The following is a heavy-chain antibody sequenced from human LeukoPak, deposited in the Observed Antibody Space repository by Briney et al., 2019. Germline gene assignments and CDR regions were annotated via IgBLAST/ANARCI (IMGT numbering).Heavy chain of an antibody. V-gene: IGHV1-8*01. CDR2: MNPNSGNT. CDR1: GYTFTSYD. Sequence: GASVKVSCKASGYTFTSYDINWVRQATGQGLEWMGWMNPNSGNTGYAQKFQGRVTMTRNPSISTAYMELSSLRSEDTAGYYCARESGLYGSGSRYWGQGTLVTVSS. J-gene: IGHJ4*02. D-gene: IGHD3-10*01. CDR3: ARESGLYGSGSRY.